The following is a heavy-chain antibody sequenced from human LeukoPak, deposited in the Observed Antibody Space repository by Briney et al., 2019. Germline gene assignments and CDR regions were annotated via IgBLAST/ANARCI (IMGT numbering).Heavy chain of an antibody. D-gene: IGHD2-2*01. V-gene: IGHV5-51*01. CDR1: GYSFTSYW. Sequence: GESLQISCKGSGYSFTSYWIGWVRQMPGKGLEWMGIIYPGDSDTRYSPSFQGQVTISADKSISTAYLQWSSLKASDTAMYYCARGMGDCSSTSCYYYYGMDVWGQGTTVTVSS. CDR3: ARGMGDCSSTSCYYYYGMDV. J-gene: IGHJ6*02. CDR2: IYPGDSDT.